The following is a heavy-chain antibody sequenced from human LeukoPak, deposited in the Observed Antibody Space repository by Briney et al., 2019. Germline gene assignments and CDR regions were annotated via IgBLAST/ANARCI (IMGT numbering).Heavy chain of an antibody. Sequence: GGSLRLSCAASGFTFSSHWMSWVGQAPGKGLEWVANIKPDGSEKYPVDSVKGRFTVTRDNAKNSLYLQMNRLRDEDSAVYYCARAPAFGTVDYWGQGTPVTVSS. J-gene: IGHJ4*02. CDR2: IKPDGSEK. CDR1: GFTFSSHW. V-gene: IGHV3-7*01. D-gene: IGHD3-16*01. CDR3: ARAPAFGTVDY.